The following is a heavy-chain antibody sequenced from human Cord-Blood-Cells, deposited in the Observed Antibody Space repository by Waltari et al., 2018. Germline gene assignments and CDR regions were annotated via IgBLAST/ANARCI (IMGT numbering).Heavy chain of an antibody. Sequence: QVQLQQWGAGLLKPSETLSLTCAVYGGSFSGYYWSWIRQPPGKGLEWIGEINHSGSPNYNPSLKSRVTISVDMSKNQFSLKLSSVTAADTAVYYCARGLIDFWSGYYDYWGQGTLVTVSS. CDR1: GGSFSGYY. CDR2: INHSGSP. V-gene: IGHV4-34*01. J-gene: IGHJ4*02. D-gene: IGHD3-3*01. CDR3: ARGLIDFWSGYYDY.